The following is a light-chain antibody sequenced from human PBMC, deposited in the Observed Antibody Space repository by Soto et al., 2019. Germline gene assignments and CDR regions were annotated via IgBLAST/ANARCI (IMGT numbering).Light chain of an antibody. Sequence: AIPLTQSPSSLSASVGDRVTITCRASQGISSALAWYQQKPGKAPQLVIYDASSLESGVPSRFSGSGSGTDFTLTISSLQPEDFATYYCQQFNNYPLFGGGTKVEIK. CDR3: QQFNNYPL. CDR1: QGISSA. J-gene: IGKJ4*01. CDR2: DAS. V-gene: IGKV1D-13*01.